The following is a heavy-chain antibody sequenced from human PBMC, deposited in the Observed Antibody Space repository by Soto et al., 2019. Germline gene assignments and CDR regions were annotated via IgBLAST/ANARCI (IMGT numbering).Heavy chain of an antibody. CDR3: ARDKEVLLTNYCIAV. V-gene: IGHV3-74*01. CDR1: RFTFGSYW. Sequence: GGSLRLSCTAPRFTFGSYWMHWVRQAPGKGLVWVSDINVDGTETWYADSVKGRFTISRDNDKKTLYLHMTGLRVDDTGVYYCARDKEVLLTNYCIAVWGQGTTVTVSS. CDR2: INVDGTET. J-gene: IGHJ6*02.